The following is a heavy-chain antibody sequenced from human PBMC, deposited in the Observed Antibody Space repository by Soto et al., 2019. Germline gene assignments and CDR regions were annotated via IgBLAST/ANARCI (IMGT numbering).Heavy chain of an antibody. J-gene: IGHJ5*02. CDR1: GGSISSYY. V-gene: IGHV4-59*12. D-gene: IGHD3-16*01. CDR3: ARDPPDEGGWFDP. Sequence: SETLSLTCTVSGGSISSYYRSWIRQPPGKGLEWIGEIYYSGSTNYNPSLKSRVTISVDTSKNQFSLKLSSVTAADTAVYYCARDPPDEGGWFDPWGQGTLVTVSS. CDR2: IYYSGST.